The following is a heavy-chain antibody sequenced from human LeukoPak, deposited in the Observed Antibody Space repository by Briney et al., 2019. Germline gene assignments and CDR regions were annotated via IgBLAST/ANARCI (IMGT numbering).Heavy chain of an antibody. Sequence: SETLSLTCAVYGVSFSGYYWSWIRQPPGKGLEWIGEINHSGSTNYNPSLKSRVTISVDTSKNQFSLKLSSVTAADTAVYYCARGLTGAPYNWFDPWGQGTLVTVSS. J-gene: IGHJ5*02. CDR1: GVSFSGYY. CDR2: INHSGST. CDR3: ARGLTGAPYNWFDP. V-gene: IGHV4-34*01. D-gene: IGHD1-20*01.